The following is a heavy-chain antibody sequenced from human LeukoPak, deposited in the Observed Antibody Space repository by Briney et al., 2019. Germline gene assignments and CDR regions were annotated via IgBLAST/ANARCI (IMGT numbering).Heavy chain of an antibody. V-gene: IGHV3-33*01. Sequence: PGGSLRLSCAASGFTFSKHGMHWVRQAPRKGPERVAVMWDDGSNKYYERSVEGRFTIPRDNSKDTLYLQMNSRRVEDTALDYCASARDRLGATIDSWGQGTLVTVYS. D-gene: IGHD7-27*01. CDR2: MWDDGSNK. CDR3: ASARDRLGATIDS. J-gene: IGHJ4*02. CDR1: GFTFSKHG.